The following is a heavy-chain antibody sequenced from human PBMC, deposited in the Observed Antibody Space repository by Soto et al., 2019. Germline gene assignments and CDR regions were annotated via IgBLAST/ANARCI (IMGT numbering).Heavy chain of an antibody. V-gene: IGHV3-21*06. D-gene: IGHD3-22*01. Sequence: PVGSLRLSCTCSVCTFNTYTMSCVRHAPGKWLEWVSTMTSVGTFVYYADSVEGRFSISRDNAKNSLYLQMNSLGGDDTAVYFCERLSYSFDSTGYHYYFDSWGQGTSVTVSS. CDR3: ERLSYSFDSTGYHYYFDS. CDR1: VCTFNTYT. J-gene: IGHJ4*02. CDR2: MTSVGTFV.